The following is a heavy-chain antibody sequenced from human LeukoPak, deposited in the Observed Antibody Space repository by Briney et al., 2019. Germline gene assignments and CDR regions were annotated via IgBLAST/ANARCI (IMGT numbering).Heavy chain of an antibody. D-gene: IGHD6-19*01. CDR3: ASSRDAVSSGWFYFDY. J-gene: IGHJ4*02. V-gene: IGHV1-18*01. CDR2: ISAYSGNT. CDR1: GYTFTSYG. Sequence: ASVKVSCKASGYTFTSYGISWVRQAPGQGLEWMGWISAYSGNTNYAQKLQGRVTMTTDTSTSTAYMELRSLRSDDTAVYYCASSRDAVSSGWFYFDYWGQGTLVTVSS.